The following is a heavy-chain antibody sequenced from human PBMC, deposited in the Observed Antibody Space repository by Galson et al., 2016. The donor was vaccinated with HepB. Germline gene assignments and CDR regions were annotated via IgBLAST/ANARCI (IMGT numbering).Heavy chain of an antibody. D-gene: IGHD3-16*01. J-gene: IGHJ4*02. CDR2: INRDGSGT. Sequence: SLRLSCADSESTFGNHWVYWVRQAPGKGLVWVSKINRDGSGTAYGDSVKGRFTISRDNAKNTLYLQMNSLRDEDTALYYCARGGTPSGLDIWGQGTLVTVSS. CDR1: ESTFGNHW. CDR3: ARGGTPSGLDI. V-gene: IGHV3-74*03.